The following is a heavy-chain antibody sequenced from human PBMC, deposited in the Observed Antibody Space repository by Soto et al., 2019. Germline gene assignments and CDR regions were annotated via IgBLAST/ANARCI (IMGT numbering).Heavy chain of an antibody. V-gene: IGHV4-34*01. CDR2: INHSGST. J-gene: IGHJ4*02. D-gene: IGHD6-6*01. Sequence: SETLSLTCAVYGGSFSGYYWSWIRQPPGKGLEWIGEINHSGSTNYNPSLKSRVTISVDTSKNQFSLKLSSVTAADTAVYYCAISGELYSSSSGYFDYWGQGTLVTVSS. CDR3: AISGELYSSSSGYFDY. CDR1: GGSFSGYY.